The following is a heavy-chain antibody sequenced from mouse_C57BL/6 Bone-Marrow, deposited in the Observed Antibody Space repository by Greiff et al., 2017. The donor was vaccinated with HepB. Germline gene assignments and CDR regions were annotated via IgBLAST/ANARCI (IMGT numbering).Heavy chain of an antibody. CDR1: GFTFSSYG. Sequence: EVQLMESGGDLVKPGGSLKLSCAASGFTFSSYGMSWVRQTPDKRLEWVATISSGGSYTYYPDSVKGRFTISRDNAKNTLYLQMSSLKSEDTAMYYCARPIYYGYEGYFDYWGQGTTLTVSS. CDR3: ARPIYYGYEGYFDY. V-gene: IGHV5-6*01. J-gene: IGHJ2*01. CDR2: ISSGGSYT. D-gene: IGHD2-2*01.